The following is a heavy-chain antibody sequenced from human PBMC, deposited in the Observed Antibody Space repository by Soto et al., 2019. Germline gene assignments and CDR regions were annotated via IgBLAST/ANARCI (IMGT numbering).Heavy chain of an antibody. CDR2: IIPIFGTA. CDR1: GGTFSRHA. CDR3: ARGWGYDSNDYYYAY. D-gene: IGHD3-22*01. J-gene: IGHJ4*02. V-gene: IGHV1-69*01. Sequence: QVQLVQSGAEVRKPGSSVMVSCKASGGTFSRHAISWVRQAPGQGLEWMGGIIPIFGTANHAQKFQGRVTIIADESTSTAYMELSSLRSEDTAMYYCARGWGYDSNDYYYAYWGQGTLVIVSS.